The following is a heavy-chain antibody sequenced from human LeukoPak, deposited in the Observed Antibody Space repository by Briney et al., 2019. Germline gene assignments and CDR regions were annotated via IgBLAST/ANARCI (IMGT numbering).Heavy chain of an antibody. Sequence: GGSLRLSCAASGFTFDDYGMSWVRQAPGKGLEWVSSISSSSSYIYYADSVKGRFTISRDNAKNSLYLQMNSLRAEDTAVYYCARDLCSGGSCYLDYWGQGTLVTVSS. D-gene: IGHD2-15*01. CDR1: GFTFDDYG. CDR3: ARDLCSGGSCYLDY. J-gene: IGHJ4*02. CDR2: ISSSSSYI. V-gene: IGHV3-21*01.